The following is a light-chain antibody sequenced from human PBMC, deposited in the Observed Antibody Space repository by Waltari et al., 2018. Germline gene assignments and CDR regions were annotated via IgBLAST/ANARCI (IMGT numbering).Light chain of an antibody. Sequence: DIQMTQSPSSLSESVGDRVTLTCRASQGLSGSLAWYQRKPGRAPKLLIYAASKLESGVPSRFSGSGSGTDYTLTINSLQPEDFATYYCQQYYSTPYTFGQGTKLEI. CDR3: QQYYSTPYT. J-gene: IGKJ2*01. V-gene: IGKV1-NL1*01. CDR1: QGLSGS. CDR2: AAS.